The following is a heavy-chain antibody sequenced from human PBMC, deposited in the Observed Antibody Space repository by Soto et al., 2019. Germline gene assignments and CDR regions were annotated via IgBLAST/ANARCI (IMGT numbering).Heavy chain of an antibody. V-gene: IGHV4-59*01. D-gene: IGHD3-10*01. J-gene: IGHJ4*02. Sequence: QVQLQESGPGLVKPSETLSLTCTVSGGSISSYYWSWIRQPPGKGLEWIGYIYYSGSTNYNPSLKSRVTISVDTSKNQFSLKLSSVTAADTAVYYCARVGRGSGSYYNTQTLDYWGQGTLVTVSS. CDR1: GGSISSYY. CDR2: IYYSGST. CDR3: ARVGRGSGSYYNTQTLDY.